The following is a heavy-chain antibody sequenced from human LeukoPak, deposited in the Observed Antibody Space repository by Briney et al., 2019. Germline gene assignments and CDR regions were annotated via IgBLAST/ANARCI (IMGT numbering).Heavy chain of an antibody. V-gene: IGHV3-7*01. CDR3: ARLGARQMLEY. CDR1: EFTFSSYW. J-gene: IGHJ4*02. D-gene: IGHD4-17*01. CDR2: IKQDGGQI. Sequence: TGGSLRLSCAASEFTFSSYWMSWVRQAPGKGLEWVADIKQDGGQIYYLDSVKGRFTVSRDNAKNSLYLQMSSLRAEDTAVYYCARLGARQMLEYWGQGTLVTVSS.